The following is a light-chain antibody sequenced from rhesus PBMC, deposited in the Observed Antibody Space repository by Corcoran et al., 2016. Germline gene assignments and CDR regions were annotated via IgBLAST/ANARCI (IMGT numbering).Light chain of an antibody. CDR3: LQYHNTPLT. Sequence: DIQMTQSPSPLSASVGDRVTITCRASQGITTHLNWYQQKPGKPPKRLSYAASSLESGVPSRVSGNGSGTDFTLTISSLQPEDFATYYCLQYHNTPLTFGPGTKLDIK. CDR1: QGITTH. CDR2: AAS. V-gene: IGKV1-43*01. J-gene: IGKJ3*01.